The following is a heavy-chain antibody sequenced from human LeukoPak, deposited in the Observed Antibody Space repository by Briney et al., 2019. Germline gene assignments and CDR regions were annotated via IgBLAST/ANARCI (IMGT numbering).Heavy chain of an antibody. Sequence: SETLSLTCTVSGGSISSSSYYWGWIRQPPGKGLEWIGSIYYSGSTYYNPSLKSRVTISVDTSKNQFSLKLSSVTAADTAVYYCALYCSSTSCCGGDYWGQGTLVTVSS. CDR2: IYYSGST. V-gene: IGHV4-39*01. CDR3: ALYCSSTSCCGGDY. CDR1: GGSISSSSYY. D-gene: IGHD2-2*01. J-gene: IGHJ4*02.